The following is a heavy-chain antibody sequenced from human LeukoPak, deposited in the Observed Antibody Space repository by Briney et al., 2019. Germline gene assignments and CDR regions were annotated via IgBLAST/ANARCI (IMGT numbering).Heavy chain of an antibody. CDR2: IIGSGGST. J-gene: IGHJ5*02. CDR3: ATFCSGGDCYSFAP. V-gene: IGHV3-23*01. Sequence: GGSLRLSCAASGFTFNNYAMTWVRQAPGKGLEWVSTIIGSGGSTDYADSVKGRFTISRDNSKDTLFLQMDSLRVEDTAVYYCATFCSGGDCYSFAPWGQGTLVTASS. D-gene: IGHD2-15*01. CDR1: GFTFNNYA.